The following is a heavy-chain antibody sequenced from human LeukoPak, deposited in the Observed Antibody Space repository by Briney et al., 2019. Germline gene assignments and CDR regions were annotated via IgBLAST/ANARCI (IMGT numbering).Heavy chain of an antibody. CDR3: AKDLFGDYVGGTYRAIDT. CDR2: TRYDGSNK. J-gene: IGHJ4*02. CDR1: GFSISRCG. Sequence: GGSLRVSCAGSGFSISRCGMQWVRQPPGKGVVWVAFTRYDGSNKYYADSVKGRFTTSRDNSKITLYLQMQSLRLEDSAIYYCAKDLFGDYVGGTYRAIDTWGQGTLVTVSS. V-gene: IGHV3-30*02. D-gene: IGHD3-16*02.